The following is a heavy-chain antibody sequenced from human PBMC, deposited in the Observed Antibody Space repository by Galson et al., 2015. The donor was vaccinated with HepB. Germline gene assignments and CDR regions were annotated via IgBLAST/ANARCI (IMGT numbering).Heavy chain of an antibody. V-gene: IGHV1-46*01. J-gene: IGHJ4*02. D-gene: IGHD4-17*01. CDR3: ARGVGGLAYGDTLDY. Sequence: SVKVSCKASGYTFTSYYMHWVRQAPGQGLEWMGIINPSGGSTSYAQKFQGRVTMTRDTSTSTVYMELSSLRSEDTAVYYCARGVGGLAYGDTLDYWGQGTLVTVSS. CDR2: INPSGGST. CDR1: GYTFTSYY.